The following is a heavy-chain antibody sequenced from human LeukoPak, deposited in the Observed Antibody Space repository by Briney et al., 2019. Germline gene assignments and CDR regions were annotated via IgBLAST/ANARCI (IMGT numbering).Heavy chain of an antibody. D-gene: IGHD3-10*01. Sequence: GGSLRLSCSASGFTVSSNYISWVRQAPGKGLEWVSVIYSGGGTNYADSVKGRFTISRDNSKNTLYLQMNSLRAEDTAVYYCASPYYYASGSFDVWGQGTLVTVSS. J-gene: IGHJ4*02. CDR2: IYSGGGT. V-gene: IGHV3-53*01. CDR1: GFTVSSNY. CDR3: ASPYYYASGSFDV.